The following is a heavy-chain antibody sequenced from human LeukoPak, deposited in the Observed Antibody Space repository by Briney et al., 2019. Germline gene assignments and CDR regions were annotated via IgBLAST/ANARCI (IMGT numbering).Heavy chain of an antibody. Sequence: NPSETLSLTCTVSGGSISSSSYYWGWIRQPPGKGLEWIGSIYYSGSTYYNPSLKSRVTISVDTSKNQFSLKLSSVTAADTAVYYCARQGLVNTIFGVVYGYWGQGTLVTVSS. CDR2: IYYSGST. V-gene: IGHV4-39*01. J-gene: IGHJ4*02. CDR1: GGSISSSSYY. D-gene: IGHD3-3*01. CDR3: ARQGLVNTIFGVVYGY.